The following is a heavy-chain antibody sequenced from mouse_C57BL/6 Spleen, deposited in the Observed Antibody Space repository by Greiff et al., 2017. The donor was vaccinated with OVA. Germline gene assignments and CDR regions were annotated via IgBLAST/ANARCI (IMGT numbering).Heavy chain of an antibody. J-gene: IGHJ4*01. V-gene: IGHV5-16*01. CDR3: ARDSSGPYYYAMDY. D-gene: IGHD3-2*02. CDR1: GFTFSDYY. Sequence: EVKLVESEGGLVQPGSSMKLSCTASGFTFSDYYMAWVRQVPEKGLEWVANINYDGSSTYYLDSLKSRFIISRDNAKNILYLQMCSLKSEDTATYYCARDSSGPYYYAMDYWGQGTSVTVSS. CDR2: INYDGSST.